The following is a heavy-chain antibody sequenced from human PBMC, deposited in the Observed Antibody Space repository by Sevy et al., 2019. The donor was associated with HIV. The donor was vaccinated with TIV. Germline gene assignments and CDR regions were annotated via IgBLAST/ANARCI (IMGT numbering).Heavy chain of an antibody. J-gene: IGHJ3*01. V-gene: IGHV3-23*01. Sequence: GGSLRLSCAASGFTFSSFAMSWVRQTPGKGLEWVSGLNGSGGRTYYPDSVKGRFTISRDNSKNTLYLQMNSLRAEDTAVYYGAKVTDSGGYLNDAFDFWGQGTMVTVSS. D-gene: IGHD1-26*01. CDR1: GFTFSSFA. CDR3: AKVTDSGGYLNDAFDF. CDR2: LNGSGGRT.